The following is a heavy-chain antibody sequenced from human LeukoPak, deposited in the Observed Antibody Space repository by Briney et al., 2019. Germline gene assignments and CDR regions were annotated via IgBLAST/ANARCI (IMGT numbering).Heavy chain of an antibody. CDR3: AKDYYGPSGGIDY. Sequence: GRSLRLSCAASGSTFSNYGMHWVRQAPGKGLEWVAVIWYDGSNKYYADSVKGRFTISRDNSKNTLYLQMSSLRAEDTAVYYCAKDYYGPSGGIDYWGQGTLVTVSS. CDR1: GSTFSNYG. CDR2: IWYDGSNK. J-gene: IGHJ4*02. D-gene: IGHD3-10*01. V-gene: IGHV3-33*06.